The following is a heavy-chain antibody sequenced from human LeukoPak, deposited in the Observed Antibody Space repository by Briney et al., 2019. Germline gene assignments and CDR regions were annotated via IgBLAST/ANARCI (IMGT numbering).Heavy chain of an antibody. CDR1: GGSISGYY. CDR2: IYYSGST. J-gene: IGHJ3*02. CDR3: ARGPMVPLWAFDI. Sequence: SETLPLTCTVSGGSISGYYWSWIRQPPGKGLEWIGYIYYSGSTSYNPSLSSRVTISVDTSKNQFSLKLSSVTAADTAVFYCARGPMVPLWAFDIWGQGTMVTVSS. D-gene: IGHD2-8*01. V-gene: IGHV4-59*01.